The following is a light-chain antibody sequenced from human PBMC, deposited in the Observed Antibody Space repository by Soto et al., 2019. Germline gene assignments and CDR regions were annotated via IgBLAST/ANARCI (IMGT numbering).Light chain of an antibody. CDR2: ATS. CDR1: QSVTSNY. V-gene: IGKV3-20*01. Sequence: EIVLTQSPGTLSLSPGERATLSCRASQSVTSNYLAWYQQKPGQAPRLLIYATSSRATGFPDRFSGSGSGTEFTLTISRLESEDFAVYYCQQYGSSPWTFGQGTKVEIK. J-gene: IGKJ1*01. CDR3: QQYGSSPWT.